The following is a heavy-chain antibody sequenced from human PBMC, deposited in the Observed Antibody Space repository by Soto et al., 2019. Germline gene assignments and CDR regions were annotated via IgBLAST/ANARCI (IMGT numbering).Heavy chain of an antibody. J-gene: IGHJ3*02. CDR1: GFTFSRFA. CDR2: ISTNGGST. V-gene: IGHV3-64*01. Sequence: EVQLVESGGGLVQPGGSLRLSCAASGFTFSRFAMHWVRQAPGKGLEYVSAISTNGGSTYYANSVKGRFTISRDNSKNSLYLQMGSLRAEDMAEYYSARGPEEYAFDIWGQGTMVTVSS. CDR3: ARGPEEYAFDI. D-gene: IGHD3-10*01.